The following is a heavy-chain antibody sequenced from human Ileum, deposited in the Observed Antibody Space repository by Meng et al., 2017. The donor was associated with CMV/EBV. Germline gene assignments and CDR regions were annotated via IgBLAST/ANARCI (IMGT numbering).Heavy chain of an antibody. V-gene: IGHV3-23*01. CDR3: AKPLVGATNYFDY. J-gene: IGHJ4*02. D-gene: IGHD1-26*01. CDR1: GFTFSSYA. Sequence: GESLKISCAASGFTFSSYAMSWVRQAPGKGLEWVSAISGSGGSTYYADSVKGRFTISRDNSKNTLYLQMNSLRAEDTAAYYCAKPLVGATNYFDYWGQGTLVTVSS. CDR2: ISGSGGST.